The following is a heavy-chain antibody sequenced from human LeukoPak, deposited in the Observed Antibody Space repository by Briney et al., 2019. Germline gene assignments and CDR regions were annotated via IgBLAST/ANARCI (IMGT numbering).Heavy chain of an antibody. CDR2: ISGSGGST. CDR3: AKDGRFTMVRSNAFDI. V-gene: IGHV3-23*01. CDR1: GFTFSSYA. Sequence: PGGSLRLSCAASGFTFSSYAMSWVRQAPGKGLEWVSAISGSGGSTYYADSVKGRFTISRDNSKNTLYLQMNSLRAEDTAVYYCAKDGRFTMVRSNAFDIWGQGTMVTVSS. J-gene: IGHJ3*02. D-gene: IGHD3-10*01.